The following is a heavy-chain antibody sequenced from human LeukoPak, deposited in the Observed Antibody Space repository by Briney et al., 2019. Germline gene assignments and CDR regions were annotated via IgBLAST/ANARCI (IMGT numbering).Heavy chain of an antibody. CDR1: GGSISSGSYY. Sequence: SETLSLTCTVSGGSISSGSYYWSWIRQPAGKGLEWIGRIYTSGYTNYNPSLKSRVTISGDTSKNQFSLKLSSVTAADTAVYYCAGGYSSSWSNYWGQGTLVTVSS. D-gene: IGHD6-13*01. CDR3: AGGYSSSWSNY. V-gene: IGHV4-61*02. J-gene: IGHJ4*02. CDR2: IYTSGYT.